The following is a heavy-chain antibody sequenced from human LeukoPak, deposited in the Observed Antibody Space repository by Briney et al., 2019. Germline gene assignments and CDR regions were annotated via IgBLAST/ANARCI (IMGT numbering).Heavy chain of an antibody. J-gene: IGHJ3*02. V-gene: IGHV4-59*11. CDR2: IFYTGRT. CDR3: ARLLDNDSSGHPDTFDM. CDR1: GGSISSHY. Sequence: KPSETLSLTCTVSGGSISSHYWTWIRQPPGKGLEWIGYIFYTGRTRYNPSLQSRVTISVDTSMNHFSLKLTSVTAADTAAYYCARLLDNDSSGHPDTFDMWGQGTMVSVSS. D-gene: IGHD3-22*01.